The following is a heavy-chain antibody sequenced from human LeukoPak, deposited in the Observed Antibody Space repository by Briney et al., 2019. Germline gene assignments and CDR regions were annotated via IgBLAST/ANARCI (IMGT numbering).Heavy chain of an antibody. CDR2: IYSGGYT. Sequence: GGPLRLSCAASGFTVSSPYLTWVRQAPGKGLEWLSVIYSGGYTYYADSVKGRFFVSRDISENMVYLQMNSLSVEDTAVYFCARGRPAHYFDSWGPGTLVTVS. V-gene: IGHV3-66*01. D-gene: IGHD6-6*01. CDR3: ARGRPAHYFDS. J-gene: IGHJ4*02. CDR1: GFTVSSPY.